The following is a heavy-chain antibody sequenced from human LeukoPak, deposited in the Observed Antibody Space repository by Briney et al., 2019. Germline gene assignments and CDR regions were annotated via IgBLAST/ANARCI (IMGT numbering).Heavy chain of an antibody. CDR1: RSTFSNYG. Sequence: ASVRVSCKASRSTFSNYGISWVRQAPGQGLEWMGGIIPIFGTANYAQKFQGRVTITADESTSTAYMELSSLRSEDTAVYYCARVRGDYYYGMDVWGQGTTVTVSS. V-gene: IGHV1-69*13. CDR3: ARVRGDYYYGMDV. J-gene: IGHJ6*02. CDR2: IIPIFGTA. D-gene: IGHD3-10*01.